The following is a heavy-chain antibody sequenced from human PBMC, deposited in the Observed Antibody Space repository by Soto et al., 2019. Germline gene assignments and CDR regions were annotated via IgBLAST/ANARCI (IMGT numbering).Heavy chain of an antibody. J-gene: IGHJ4*02. Sequence: QVQLQQWGAGLLKPSETLSLTCAVYGGSFSGYYWSWIRQPPGKGLEWIGEINHSGSTNYNPSLKRRVTISVDTSTNQVSLKLSSVTAADTAAYYCARWYGVGGFDYWGQGTLVTVSS. CDR1: GGSFSGYY. V-gene: IGHV4-34*01. CDR3: ARWYGVGGFDY. D-gene: IGHD4-17*01. CDR2: INHSGST.